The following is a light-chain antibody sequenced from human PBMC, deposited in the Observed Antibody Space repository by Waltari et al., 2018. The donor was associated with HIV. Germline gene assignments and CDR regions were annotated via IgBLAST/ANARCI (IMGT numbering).Light chain of an antibody. V-gene: IGLV1-44*01. CDR2: SNN. CDR3: AAWDDSLNAYV. J-gene: IGLJ1*01. Sequence: QSVLTQPPSASGTPGQRVTVPCSGRRPNIESNPVNWYQTLPTTAPKLLIYSNNQRPAGVPDRFSGSKSGTSASLAISGLQSEDEADYYCAAWDDSLNAYVFGTGTKVTVL. CDR1: RPNIESNP.